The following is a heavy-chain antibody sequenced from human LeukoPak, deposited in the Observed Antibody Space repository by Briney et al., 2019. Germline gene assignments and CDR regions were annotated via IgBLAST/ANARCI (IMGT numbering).Heavy chain of an antibody. V-gene: IGHV3-30*01. CDR1: GFTFSSYA. CDR2: ISYHGDIT. D-gene: IGHD3-10*01. J-gene: IGHJ4*02. Sequence: PGRSLRLSCAASGFTFSSYAMHWVRQAPGKGLEWVALISYHGDITYYADSVKGRFTLSRDNSKTTLFLQLNSLRAEDTAVYYCARDSTYYYDSGSSGPHYVDFWGQGTLVTVSS. CDR3: ARDSTYYYDSGSSGPHYVDF.